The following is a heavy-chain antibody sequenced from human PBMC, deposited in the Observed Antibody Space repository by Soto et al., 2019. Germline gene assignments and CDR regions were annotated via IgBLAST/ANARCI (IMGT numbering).Heavy chain of an antibody. CDR1: GGTFSSYA. CDR2: IIPIFGTA. Sequence: SVKVSCKASGGTFSSYAISWVRQAPGQGLEWMGGIIPIFGTANYAQRFQGRVTITADKSTSTAYMELSSLRSEDTAVYYCARGVDWSGGSCYRSPYFDYWGQGTLVTVAS. D-gene: IGHD2-15*01. CDR3: ARGVDWSGGSCYRSPYFDY. V-gene: IGHV1-69*06. J-gene: IGHJ4*02.